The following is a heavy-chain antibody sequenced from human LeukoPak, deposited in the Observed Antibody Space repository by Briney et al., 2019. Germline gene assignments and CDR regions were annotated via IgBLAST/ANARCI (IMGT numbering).Heavy chain of an antibody. D-gene: IGHD4-17*01. Sequence: PGGSLRLSCAASGFTFSTYAMNWVRQAPGKGLEWVANIRQDGSEKKYVDSVKGRFTISRDNAKNALYLQMNSLRAEDTAVYYCASISYGDYEHWGQGTLVTVSS. V-gene: IGHV3-7*05. CDR2: IRQDGSEK. CDR3: ASISYGDYEH. J-gene: IGHJ1*01. CDR1: GFTFSTYA.